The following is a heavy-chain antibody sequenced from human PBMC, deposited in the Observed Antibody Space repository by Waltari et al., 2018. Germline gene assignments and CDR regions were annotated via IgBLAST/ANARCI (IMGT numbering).Heavy chain of an antibody. Sequence: EVQLVESGGGLVQPGGSLRLSCVASGFTFSWYNMNWVRQAPGKGLEWLSYISSFGTTDYADSVKGRFTISRDNADNSLSLQMNSLRAEDTAVYYCARAKTGDYYYYYMDVWGKGTTVTISS. J-gene: IGHJ6*03. CDR1: GFTFSWYN. D-gene: IGHD3-10*01. CDR3: ARAKTGDYYYYYMDV. V-gene: IGHV3-48*04. CDR2: ISSFGTT.